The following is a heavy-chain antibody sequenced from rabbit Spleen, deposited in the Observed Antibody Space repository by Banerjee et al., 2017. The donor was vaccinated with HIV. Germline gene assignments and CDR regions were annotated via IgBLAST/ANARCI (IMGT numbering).Heavy chain of an antibody. Sequence: QSLEESGGGLVKPGGTLTLTCKASGIDFSNYSYMCWVRQAPGKGLEWIGYIDISSGRTYYASWAKGRFTISRASSTTVFLQMTSLTAADTATYFCARDLDGVIGWNFGWWGPGTLVTVS. D-gene: IGHD1-1*01. V-gene: IGHV1S40*01. CDR1: GIDFSNYSY. J-gene: IGHJ4*01. CDR3: ARDLDGVIGWNFGW. CDR2: IDISSGRT.